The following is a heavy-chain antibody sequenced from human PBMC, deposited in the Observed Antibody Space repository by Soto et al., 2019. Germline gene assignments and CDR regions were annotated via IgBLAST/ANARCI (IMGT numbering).Heavy chain of an antibody. Sequence: KLVETGGGSIQPGTSLTLSCAASGFSVSRNYMTWVRQAPGKGLEWVSFVYSGGATFYADSVKGRFILSRDDSQNTMYLQMNHLRAEDTAVYYCARVPGRLWGRGTLVTVAS. CDR1: GFSVSRNY. D-gene: IGHD3-10*01. V-gene: IGHV3-53*02. CDR3: ARVPGRL. J-gene: IGHJ4*02. CDR2: VYSGGAT.